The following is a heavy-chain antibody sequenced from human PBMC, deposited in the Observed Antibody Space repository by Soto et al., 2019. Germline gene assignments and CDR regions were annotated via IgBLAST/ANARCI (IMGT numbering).Heavy chain of an antibody. V-gene: IGHV5-51*01. D-gene: IGHD3-10*01. Sequence: GESLKISCKGSGYSFTSYWIGWVRQMPGKGLEWMGIIYPGDSDTRYSPSFQGQVTISADKSISTAYLQWSSLKASDTAMYYCARSYPGELYYYYGMDVWGQGTTVTVSS. J-gene: IGHJ6*02. CDR1: GYSFTSYW. CDR2: IYPGDSDT. CDR3: ARSYPGELYYYYGMDV.